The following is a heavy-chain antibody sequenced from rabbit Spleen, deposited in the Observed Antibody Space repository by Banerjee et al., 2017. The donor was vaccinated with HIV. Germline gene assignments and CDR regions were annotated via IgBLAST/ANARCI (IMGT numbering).Heavy chain of an antibody. D-gene: IGHD1-1*01. CDR2: IYVSSSSST. V-gene: IGHV1S45*01. Sequence: QEQLVESGGDLVQPEGSLTLTCKASGFSFSSSYYMCWVRQAPGKGLECLACIYVSSSSSTYYANWSKGRFTISKTASTTVTLQMPSLTVADTSTYFFARNYVNAFDPWGPGTLVTVS. CDR1: GFSFSSSYY. J-gene: IGHJ2*01. CDR3: ARNYVNAFDP.